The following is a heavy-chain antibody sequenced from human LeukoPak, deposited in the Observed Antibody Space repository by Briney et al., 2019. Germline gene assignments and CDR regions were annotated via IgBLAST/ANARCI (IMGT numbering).Heavy chain of an antibody. CDR1: GFTLSSNW. CDR2: INSDGSST. J-gene: IGHJ4*02. Sequence: GGSLRLSCVASGFTLSSNWMHWVRQAPGKGLVWVSRINSDGSSTSYADSVKGRSSISRDNAKNTLYLQMNSLRADDTAVYYCARAVSGYYYYWGQGSLVTVSS. D-gene: IGHD3-22*01. V-gene: IGHV3-74*01. CDR3: ARAVSGYYYY.